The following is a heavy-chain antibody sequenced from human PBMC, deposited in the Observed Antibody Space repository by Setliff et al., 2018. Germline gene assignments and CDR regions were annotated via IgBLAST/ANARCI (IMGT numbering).Heavy chain of an antibody. D-gene: IGHD3-22*01. CDR1: GGSISTTDYY. CDR3: ARYDSSGYSENYYFDY. V-gene: IGHV4-39*07. Sequence: PSETLSLTCTVSGGSISTTDYYWGWIRQPPGKGLEWIGCVYYSVNTYYSPSLKSRVTMFVDTSKNQFSLMLYSVTAADTAIYYCARYDSSGYSENYYFDYWGQGTLVTVSS. J-gene: IGHJ4*02. CDR2: VYYSVNT.